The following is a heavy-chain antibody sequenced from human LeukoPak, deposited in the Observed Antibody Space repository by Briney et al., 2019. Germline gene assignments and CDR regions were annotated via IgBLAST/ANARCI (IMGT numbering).Heavy chain of an antibody. CDR3: AKANGGSHLYYYSGTDV. D-gene: IGHD1-26*01. CDR2: ISGSGGTT. Sequence: GGSLRLSCATSGFNFSTYDMSWVRQAPGKGLEWVSSISGSGGTTYYADSVRGRFPVSRDNSKNTLYLHMNSLRAEDTAVYYCAKANGGSHLYYYSGTDVWGRGTTVTVSS. CDR1: GFNFSTYD. V-gene: IGHV3-23*01. J-gene: IGHJ6*02.